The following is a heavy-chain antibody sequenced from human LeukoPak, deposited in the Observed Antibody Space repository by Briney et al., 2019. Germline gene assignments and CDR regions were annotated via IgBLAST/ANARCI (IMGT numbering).Heavy chain of an antibody. D-gene: IGHD3-22*01. J-gene: IGHJ4*02. CDR2: MNPNSGNI. CDR3: ATQIDRSGPLGY. Sequence: ASVKVSCKASGYSFTSYDINWMRQATGQGPEWMGRMNPNSGNIGYAQKIQGRVSMTRNTSISTAYMELSSLRSEDTAVYYCATQIDRSGPLGYWGQGTLVTVSS. V-gene: IGHV1-8*01. CDR1: GYSFTSYD.